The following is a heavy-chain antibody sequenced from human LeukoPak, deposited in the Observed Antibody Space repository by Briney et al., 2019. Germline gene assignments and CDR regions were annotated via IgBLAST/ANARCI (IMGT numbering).Heavy chain of an antibody. V-gene: IGHV3-7*01. CDR2: INQHGSET. D-gene: IGHD1-26*01. CDR1: GFSFSSYW. CDR3: SRGGLYRYSGTSGDY. J-gene: IGHJ4*02. Sequence: GGSLRLSCEVSGFSFSSYWMTWVRQAPGKGLEWVANINQHGSETYYVDSVKGRFIISRDNAKNSLFLQMDSVTGEDTAAYYCSRGGLYRYSGTSGDYWGQGTLVTVSS.